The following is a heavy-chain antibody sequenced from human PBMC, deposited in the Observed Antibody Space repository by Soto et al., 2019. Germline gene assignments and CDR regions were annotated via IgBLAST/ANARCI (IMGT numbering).Heavy chain of an antibody. Sequence: QLGGSLRLSCAASGFTFSSSGMHWVRQAPGKGLEWVAIIWYDGSKKYYADSVKGRFTISRDNSKNTVYLQMNSLRAEDTAVYYCARAPFTIYDTSGYYDYWGQGTLVTVSS. CDR2: IWYDGSKK. V-gene: IGHV3-33*01. CDR1: GFTFSSSG. CDR3: ARAPFTIYDTSGYYDY. J-gene: IGHJ4*02. D-gene: IGHD3-22*01.